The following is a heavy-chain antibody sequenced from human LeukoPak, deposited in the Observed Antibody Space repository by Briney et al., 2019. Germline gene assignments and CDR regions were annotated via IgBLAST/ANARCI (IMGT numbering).Heavy chain of an antibody. CDR1: GFTFSSYA. V-gene: IGHV3-64*01. CDR3: ARNTGRYYFDC. Sequence: PWGSLRLSCAASGFTFSSYAMHWVRQAPGKGLEYVSAISGNGGSTYYANSVKGRFTISRDNSKNTLYLQMGSLRAEDMAVYYCARNTGRYYFDCGGQGTLVTVSS. J-gene: IGHJ4*02. CDR2: ISGNGGST. D-gene: IGHD3-10*01.